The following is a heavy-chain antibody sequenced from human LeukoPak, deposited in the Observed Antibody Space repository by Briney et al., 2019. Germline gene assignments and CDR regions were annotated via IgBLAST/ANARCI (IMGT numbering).Heavy chain of an antibody. CDR2: IYHSGNT. Sequence: SETLSLICTVSGYSISSGYYCGWIRQPPGKGLEWIANIYHSGNTYYNPSLKSRVTISVDTSRNQFSLKLSSVTAADTAVYYCARDNIVVVAATKAYYFDYWGQGTLVTVSS. V-gene: IGHV4-38-2*02. CDR1: GYSISSGYY. D-gene: IGHD2-15*01. CDR3: ARDNIVVVAATKAYYFDY. J-gene: IGHJ4*02.